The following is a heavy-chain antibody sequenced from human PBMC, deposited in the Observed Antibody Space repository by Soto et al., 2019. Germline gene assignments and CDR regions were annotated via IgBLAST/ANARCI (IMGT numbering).Heavy chain of an antibody. CDR3: ATSRALHDYIWGTSRYGNYLDY. Sequence: QVQLQESGPGLVKPSQTLSLTCTVSGASFSSGDYYWSWIRQPPGKGLEWIGYVSYSGSSYYNPSHNNLLTIPIDTYMNQFSLRLSSVTASDAAVYYCATSRALHDYIWGTSRYGNYLDYWGQGTLVTVSS. CDR2: VSYSGSS. V-gene: IGHV4-30-4*01. J-gene: IGHJ4*02. D-gene: IGHD3-16*02. CDR1: GASFSSGDYY.